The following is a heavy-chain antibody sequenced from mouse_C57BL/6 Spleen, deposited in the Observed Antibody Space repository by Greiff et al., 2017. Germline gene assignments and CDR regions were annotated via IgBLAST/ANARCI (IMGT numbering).Heavy chain of an antibody. CDR2: ISSGGSYT. D-gene: IGHD1-1*01. J-gene: IGHJ2*01. CDR1: GFTFSSYG. V-gene: IGHV5-6*02. CDR3: ARREEFYGSSLYYFDY. Sequence: EVKVVESGGDLVKPGGSLKLSCAASGFTFSSYGMSWVRQTPDKRLEWVATISSGGSYTYYPDSVKGRFTISRDNAKNTLYLQMSSLKSEDTAMYYCARREEFYGSSLYYFDYWGQGTTLTVSS.